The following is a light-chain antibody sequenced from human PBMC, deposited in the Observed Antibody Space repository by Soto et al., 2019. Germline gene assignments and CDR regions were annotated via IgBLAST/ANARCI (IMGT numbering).Light chain of an antibody. CDR2: DAS. CDR3: QYTDTYWP. J-gene: IGKJ5*01. Sequence: QMTQSPSTLSASIGDTVTITCRASHNIHRWLAWYHQKPGMAPTLLISDASTLERGVPSRFSGSGSGTEFTLTISDVQTEDFGTYYCQYTDTYWPFGQGTRLEIK. V-gene: IGKV1-5*01. CDR1: HNIHRW.